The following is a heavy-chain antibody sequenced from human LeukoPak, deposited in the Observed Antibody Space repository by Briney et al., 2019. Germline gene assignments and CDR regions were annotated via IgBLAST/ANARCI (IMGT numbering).Heavy chain of an antibody. J-gene: IGHJ3*02. D-gene: IGHD3-16*02. CDR2: ISSSTSYI. CDR1: GFTFSSYS. CDR3: ARDITYDYVWGSYRIDDAFDI. V-gene: IGHV3-21*01. Sequence: GGSLRLSCAASGFTFSSYSMNWVRQAPGKGLEWVSSISSSTSYIYYADSVKGRFTISRDNAKNSLYLQMNSLRAEDTAVYYCARDITYDYVWGSYRIDDAFDIWGQGTMVTVSS.